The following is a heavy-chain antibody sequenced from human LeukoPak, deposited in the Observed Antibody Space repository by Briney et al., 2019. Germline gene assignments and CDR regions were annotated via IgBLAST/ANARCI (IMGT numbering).Heavy chain of an antibody. Sequence: SETLSLTCTASGGSISSYYWSWIRQPPGKGLEWIGYIYYSGSTNYNPSLKSRVTISVNTSKNQFSLKLSSVTAADTAVYYCAREGIAVAGTGEFDYWGQGTLVTVSS. D-gene: IGHD6-19*01. CDR1: GGSISSYY. CDR3: AREGIAVAGTGEFDY. CDR2: IYYSGST. J-gene: IGHJ4*02. V-gene: IGHV4-59*01.